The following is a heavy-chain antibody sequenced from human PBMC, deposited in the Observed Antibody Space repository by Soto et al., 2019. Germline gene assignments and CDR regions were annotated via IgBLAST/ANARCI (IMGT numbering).Heavy chain of an antibody. V-gene: IGHV3-33*01. CDR3: AREPSPNMITFGGALAGYYYGMDV. J-gene: IGHJ6*02. CDR1: GFTFSSYG. Sequence: QVQLVESGGGVVQPGRSLRLSCAASGFTFSSYGMHWVRQAPGKGLEWVAVIWYDGSNKYYADSVKGRFTISRDNSKNTLYLQMKSLRAEDTAVYYCAREPSPNMITFGGALAGYYYGMDVWGQGTTVTVSS. D-gene: IGHD3-16*01. CDR2: IWYDGSNK.